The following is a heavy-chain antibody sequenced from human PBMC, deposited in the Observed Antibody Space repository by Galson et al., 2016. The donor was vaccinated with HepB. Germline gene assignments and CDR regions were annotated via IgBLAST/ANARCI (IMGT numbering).Heavy chain of an antibody. CDR2: INHGGST. V-gene: IGHV4-34*01. CDR3: ARCIRRRPGVVPFDY. D-gene: IGHD2-2*01. CDR1: GESFNDYY. Sequence: ETLSPTCAVYGESFNDYYLTCIRQPPGKGLEWIGAINHGGSTNYNPSLKSRVPISVDTSKKQFSLKFTSVTAADTAVSYCARCIRRRPGVVPFDYWGQGTHVTVSS. J-gene: IGHJ4*02.